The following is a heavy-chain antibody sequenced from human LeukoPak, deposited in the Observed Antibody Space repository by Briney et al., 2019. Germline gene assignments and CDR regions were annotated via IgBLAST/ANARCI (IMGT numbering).Heavy chain of an antibody. Sequence: PSETLSLTCTVSGGSISSYYWSWIRQPPGKGLEWIGYIYYSGSTNYNPSLKSRVTISVDTSKNQFSLKLSSVTAADTAVYYCARGWDSSGYYYDYWGQGTLVTVSS. V-gene: IGHV4-59*08. J-gene: IGHJ4*02. CDR3: ARGWDSSGYYYDY. D-gene: IGHD3-22*01. CDR2: IYYSGST. CDR1: GGSISSYY.